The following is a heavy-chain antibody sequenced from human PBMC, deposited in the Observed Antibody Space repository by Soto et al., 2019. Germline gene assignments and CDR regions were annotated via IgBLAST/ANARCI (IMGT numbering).Heavy chain of an antibody. V-gene: IGHV3-13*01. CDR1: GFSFSSYD. J-gene: IGHJ6*02. CDR2: IGTAGAT. CDR3: VRGGYYGSGPMDV. Sequence: EVQMVESGGGLVQPGGSLRLSCAASGFSFSSYDMHWVRQATGKGLDWVSAIGTAGATYYSGSVKGRFTISRENAKNSFYLQMNSLRAGDTAVYYCVRGGYYGSGPMDVWGPGTTVTVSS. D-gene: IGHD3-10*01.